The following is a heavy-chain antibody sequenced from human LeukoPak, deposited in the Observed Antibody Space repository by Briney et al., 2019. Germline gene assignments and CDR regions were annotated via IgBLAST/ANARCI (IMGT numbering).Heavy chain of an antibody. CDR1: GFTFSSYV. V-gene: IGHV3-23*01. CDR2: ISGSGGAT. CDR3: AKGHSSGYYFLDY. J-gene: IGHJ4*02. Sequence: PWGSLRLSCGASGFTFSSYVMAWVRQAPPKGLYSVSAISGSGGATYSAASVKGRFTISRDNSQNTLYLQMNGLRAEDTAVYYCAKGHSSGYYFLDYWGQGTLITVSS. D-gene: IGHD3-22*01.